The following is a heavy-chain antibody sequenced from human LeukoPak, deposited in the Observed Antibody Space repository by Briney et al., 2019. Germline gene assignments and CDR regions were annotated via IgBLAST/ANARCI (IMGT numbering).Heavy chain of an antibody. CDR1: GFPLRSYA. V-gene: IGHV3-13*01. D-gene: IGHD6-19*01. Sequence: VGSLRLSSEAPGFPLRSYALHWARPATGKGLEWVSAIVTVGDTYFEGSVKGRFTISRSAGKNPMYLQMDSRRPCETAACYCAREKSEYSSGWDAFDIWGRGTKVTVSS. CDR2: IVTVGDT. J-gene: IGHJ3*02. CDR3: AREKSEYSSGWDAFDI.